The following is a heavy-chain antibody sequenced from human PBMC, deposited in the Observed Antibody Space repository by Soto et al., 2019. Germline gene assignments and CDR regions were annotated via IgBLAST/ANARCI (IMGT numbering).Heavy chain of an antibody. J-gene: IGHJ4*02. D-gene: IGHD5-18*01. CDR3: AKDRWIQLWSDFDY. CDR2: ISYDGSNK. V-gene: IGHV3-30*18. CDR1: GFTFSSYG. Sequence: QVQLVESGGGVVQPGRSLRLSCAASGFTFSSYGMHWVRQAPGKGLEWVAVISYDGSNKYYADSVKGRFTISRDNSKNTLYLQMNSLGAEDTAVYYCAKDRWIQLWSDFDYWGQGTLVTVSS.